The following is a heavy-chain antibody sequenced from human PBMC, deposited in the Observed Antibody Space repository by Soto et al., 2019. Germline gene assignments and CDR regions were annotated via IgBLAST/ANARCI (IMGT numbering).Heavy chain of an antibody. J-gene: IGHJ4*02. V-gene: IGHV3-30-3*01. D-gene: IGHD2-15*01. CDR1: GFTFSSYA. CDR2: ISYDGSNK. Sequence: GGSLRFSCAASGFTFSSYAMHWVRQAPGKGLEWVAVISYDGSNKYYADSVKGRFTISRDNSKNTLYLQMNRLRAEDTAVYYCARGSGGYCSGGSCYSVDTSLFDYWGQGTLVTVSS. CDR3: ARGSGGYCSGGSCYSVDTSLFDY.